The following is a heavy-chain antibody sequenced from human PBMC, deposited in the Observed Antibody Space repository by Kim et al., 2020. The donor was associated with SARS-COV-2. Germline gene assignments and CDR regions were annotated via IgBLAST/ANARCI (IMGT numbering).Heavy chain of an antibody. Sequence: PTLKDRVTISVDTSKNQFSLKLSSVTAAETAVYYCAREAGVGATNFLFDYWGQGTLVTVSS. J-gene: IGHJ4*02. D-gene: IGHD1-26*01. CDR3: AREAGVGATNFLFDY. V-gene: IGHV4-34*01.